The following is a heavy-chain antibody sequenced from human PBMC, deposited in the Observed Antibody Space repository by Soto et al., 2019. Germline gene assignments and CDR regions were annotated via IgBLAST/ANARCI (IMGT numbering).Heavy chain of an antibody. CDR2: INHSGST. J-gene: IGHJ4*02. Sequence: PSEPLSLTCAVYGGSFSGYYWSWIRQPPGKGLEWIGEINHSGSTNYNPSLKSRVTISVDTSKNQFSLKLSSVTAADTAVYYCARVWGGWVDYWGQGTLVTVSS. V-gene: IGHV4-34*01. D-gene: IGHD6-19*01. CDR1: GGSFSGYY. CDR3: ARVWGGWVDY.